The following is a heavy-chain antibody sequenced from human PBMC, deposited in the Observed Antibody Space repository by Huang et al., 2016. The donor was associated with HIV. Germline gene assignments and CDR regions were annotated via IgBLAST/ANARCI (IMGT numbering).Heavy chain of an antibody. CDR2: INAGSGDT. CDR1: GYTFKNFA. V-gene: IGHV1-3*01. CDR3: ARGIAGPGSIRFDP. D-gene: IGHD6-13*01. Sequence: QVQLVQSGAEVKKPGASVKVSCKASGYTFKNFAIHWVCQAPGQGLEWMGWINAGSGDTDYSQKFQGRVTFTRDTSATTVYMALSSLKSEDTAIDYCARGIAGPGSIRFDPWGQGTLVTVSS. J-gene: IGHJ5*02.